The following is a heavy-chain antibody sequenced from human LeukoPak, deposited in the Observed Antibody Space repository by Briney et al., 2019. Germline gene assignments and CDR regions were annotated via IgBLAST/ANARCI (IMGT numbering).Heavy chain of an antibody. Sequence: PGGSLRLSCAASGFTFSSYAMHWVRQAPGKGLEWVAVISYDGSNKYYADSVKGRFTISRDNSKNTLCLQMNSLRAEDTAVYYCAREGCSSTSCYWNYYYYGMDVWGQGTTVTVSS. CDR1: GFTFSSYA. D-gene: IGHD2-2*01. CDR3: AREGCSSTSCYWNYYYYGMDV. CDR2: ISYDGSNK. V-gene: IGHV3-30-3*01. J-gene: IGHJ6*02.